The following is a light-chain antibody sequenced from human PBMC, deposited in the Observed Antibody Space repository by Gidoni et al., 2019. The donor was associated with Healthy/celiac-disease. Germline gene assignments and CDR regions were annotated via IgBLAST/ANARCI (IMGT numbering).Light chain of an antibody. CDR3: QQYNNWPPRT. CDR2: GAS. J-gene: IGKJ1*01. V-gene: IGKV3-15*01. CDR1: QSVNSN. Sequence: EIVMTQSTATLSVSPGERATLSCRASQSVNSNLAWYQQKPGQAPRLLIYGASTRATGIPARFSGSGSGTEFTLTISSLQSEDFAVYYCQQYNNWPPRTFGQGTKVEIK.